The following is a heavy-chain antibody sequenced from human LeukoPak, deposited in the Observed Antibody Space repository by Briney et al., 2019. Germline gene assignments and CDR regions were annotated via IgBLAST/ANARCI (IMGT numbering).Heavy chain of an antibody. V-gene: IGHV1-69*05. D-gene: IGHD3-22*01. CDR1: GGTFSSYA. Sequence: SVKVSCKASGGTFSSYAISWVRQAPGQGLEWMGGIIPIFGTANYAQKFQGRVTITTDGSTSTAYMELSSLRSEDTAVYYCARMANRQDYYDSSGYYAGDIDYWGQGTLVTVSS. CDR3: ARMANRQDYYDSSGYYAGDIDY. CDR2: IIPIFGTA. J-gene: IGHJ4*02.